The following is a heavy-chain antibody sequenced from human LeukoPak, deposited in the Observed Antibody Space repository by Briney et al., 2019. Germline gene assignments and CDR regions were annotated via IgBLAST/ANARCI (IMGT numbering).Heavy chain of an antibody. Sequence: ASVKVSCKASGYTFTGYYMHWVRQAPGQGLEWMGWISAYNGNTNYAQKLQGRVTMTTDTSTSTAYMELRSLRSDDTAVYYCARGGYDYGDYGWFDPWGQGTLVTVSS. J-gene: IGHJ5*02. CDR3: ARGGYDYGDYGWFDP. D-gene: IGHD4-17*01. V-gene: IGHV1-18*04. CDR1: GYTFTGYY. CDR2: ISAYNGNT.